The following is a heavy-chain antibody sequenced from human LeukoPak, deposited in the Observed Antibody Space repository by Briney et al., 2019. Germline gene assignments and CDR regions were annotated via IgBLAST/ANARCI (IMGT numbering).Heavy chain of an antibody. CDR1: GGSISSSSYY. Sequence: SETLSLTCTVSGGSISSSSYYWGWIRQPPGKGLEWIGSIYYSGSTYYNPSLKSRVTISVDTSKNQFSLKLSSVTAADTAVYYCARHAVYVPYYYGSGSYYKGGYYFDYWGQGTLVTVSS. V-gene: IGHV4-39*01. CDR3: ARHAVYVPYYYGSGSYYKGGYYFDY. J-gene: IGHJ4*02. CDR2: IYYSGST. D-gene: IGHD3-10*01.